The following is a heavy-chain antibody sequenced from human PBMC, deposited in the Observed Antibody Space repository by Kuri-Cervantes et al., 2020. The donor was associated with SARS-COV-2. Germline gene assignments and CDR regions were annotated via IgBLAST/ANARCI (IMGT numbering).Heavy chain of an antibody. Sequence: GESLKISCAASGFTFSSYDMSWVRQAPGQGLEWDSAISGSGGSTYYADSVKGRFTISRYNSKNPLYLQMNSLRAEATAVYYCAKDMGPAAGYYYYGMDVWGQGTTVTVSS. CDR2: ISGSGGST. CDR1: GFTFSSYD. CDR3: AKDMGPAAGYYYYGMDV. D-gene: IGHD3-10*01. V-gene: IGHV3-23*01. J-gene: IGHJ6*02.